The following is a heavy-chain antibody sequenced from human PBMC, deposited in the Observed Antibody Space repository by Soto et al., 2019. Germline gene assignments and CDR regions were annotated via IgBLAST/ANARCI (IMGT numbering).Heavy chain of an antibody. J-gene: IGHJ4*02. D-gene: IGHD2-15*01. CDR2: IYYSGSP. V-gene: IGHV4-59*01. CDR1: GGSINNYY. CDR3: ARAGAATLFAY. Sequence: SETLSLTCSVSGGSINNYYCSWIRQPPGKGLEWIGYIYYSGSPNYNPSLKSRVTISVDTSKNQFSLNLSSVTAADTAVYYCARAGAATLFAYWGQGTLVTVSS.